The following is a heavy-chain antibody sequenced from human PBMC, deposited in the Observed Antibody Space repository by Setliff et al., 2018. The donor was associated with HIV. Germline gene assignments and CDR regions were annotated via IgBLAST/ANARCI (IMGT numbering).Heavy chain of an antibody. CDR1: GGSISSSSYY. CDR3: ARDNVLLWFGELSDYYGMDV. D-gene: IGHD3-10*01. Sequence: SETLSLTCTVSGGSISSSSYYWGWIRQPPGKGLEWIGSIYYSGSTYYNPPLKSRVTISVDTSKNQFSLKLSSVTAADTAVYYCARDNVLLWFGELSDYYGMDVWGQGTTVTVSS. J-gene: IGHJ6*02. CDR2: IYYSGST. V-gene: IGHV4-39*07.